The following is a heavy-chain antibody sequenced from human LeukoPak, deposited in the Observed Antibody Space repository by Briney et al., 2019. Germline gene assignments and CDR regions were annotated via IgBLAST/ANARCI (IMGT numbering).Heavy chain of an antibody. Sequence: ASVNVSCAASGYTFTGYYMRWVRQAPGQGLEWMGWITPNSGDTNYAQKFQGRVTMTRDTSISTANIEVNRLRSDDTAVDYCAREDCSGGSCYWFDPWGQGTLVTVSS. CDR1: GYTFTGYY. CDR2: ITPNSGDT. CDR3: AREDCSGGSCYWFDP. D-gene: IGHD2-15*01. V-gene: IGHV1-2*02. J-gene: IGHJ5*02.